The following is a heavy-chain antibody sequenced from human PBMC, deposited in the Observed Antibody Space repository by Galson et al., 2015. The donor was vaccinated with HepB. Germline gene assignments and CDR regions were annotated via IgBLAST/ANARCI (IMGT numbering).Heavy chain of an antibody. J-gene: IGHJ6*03. CDR3: ARGGIMYSSPSPWRTQNYYYYYMDV. CDR1: GYTFTSYA. Sequence: SVKVSCKASGYTFTSYAMNWVRQAPGQGLEWMGWINTNTGNPTYAQGFTGRFVFSLDTSVSTAYLQICSLKAEDTAVYYCARGGIMYSSPSPWRTQNYYYYYMDVWGKGTTVTVSS. V-gene: IGHV7-4-1*01. D-gene: IGHD6-6*01. CDR2: INTNTGNP.